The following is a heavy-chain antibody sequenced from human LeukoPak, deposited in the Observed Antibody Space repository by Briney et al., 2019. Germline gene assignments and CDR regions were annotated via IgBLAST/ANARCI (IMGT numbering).Heavy chain of an antibody. V-gene: IGHV4-59*01. CDR2: IYYTGNT. CDR1: GGSISNYY. D-gene: IGHD2-2*01. CDR3: ARGVVPATSHLPLLDN. Sequence: NPSETLSLTCTVSGGSISNYYWSWIRQSPGKGLEWIGYIYYTGNTNYNPSLQSRVTISRDASRKQFSLSLTSVTAADTAVYYCARGVVPATSHLPLLDNWGQGTLVIVSS. J-gene: IGHJ4*02.